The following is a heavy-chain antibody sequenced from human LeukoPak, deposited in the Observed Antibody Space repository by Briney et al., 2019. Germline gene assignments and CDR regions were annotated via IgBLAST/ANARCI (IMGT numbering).Heavy chain of an antibody. CDR1: GFTFSNYA. CDR3: AKGPSHYDSSGYYDY. J-gene: IGHJ4*02. D-gene: IGHD3-22*01. V-gene: IGHV3-23*01. Sequence: PGGSLRLSCAASGFTFSNYAMSWVRQAPGKGLEWVSAISGSGGSTYYADSVKGRFTISRDNSKNTLYLQMNSLRAEDTAVYYCAKGPSHYDSSGYYDYWGQGTLVTVSS. CDR2: ISGSGGST.